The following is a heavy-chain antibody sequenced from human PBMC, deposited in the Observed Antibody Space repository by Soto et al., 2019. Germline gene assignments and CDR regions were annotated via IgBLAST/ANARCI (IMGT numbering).Heavy chain of an antibody. D-gene: IGHD5-12*01. CDR2: VHHTGST. CDR3: AKADESRYGGYKYFDY. Sequence: SETLSPPCAVSGDSMNDYYWSWMRRPPGGGLEGVGYVHHTGSTNYNPSLTSRVTISRDNAKNSLYLEMNSLRLEDKSVYFFAKADESRYGGYKYFDYWGHGTLVTV. V-gene: IGHV4-59*12. J-gene: IGHJ4*01. CDR1: GDSMNDYY.